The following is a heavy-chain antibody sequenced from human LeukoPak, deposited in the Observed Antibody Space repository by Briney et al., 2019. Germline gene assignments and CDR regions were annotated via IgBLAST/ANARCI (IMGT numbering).Heavy chain of an antibody. D-gene: IGHD3-10*01. CDR1: GLTFSGYE. V-gene: IGHV3-48*03. CDR2: ISSGGSTI. J-gene: IGHJ6*02. Sequence: GGSLRLSCAASGLTFSGYEMNWVRQAPGKGLEWVSYISSGGSTIYYADSVKGRFTISRDNAKNSLYLQMNSLRAEDTAVYYCATLGSGSPNYCGMDVWGQGTTVTVSS. CDR3: ATLGSGSPNYCGMDV.